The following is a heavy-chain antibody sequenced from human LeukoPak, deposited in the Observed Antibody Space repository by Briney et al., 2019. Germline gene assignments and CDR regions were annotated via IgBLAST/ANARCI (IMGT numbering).Heavy chain of an antibody. CDR3: ARARRDGYNCLDY. CDR1: GFTFSNYW. D-gene: IGHD5-24*01. J-gene: IGHJ4*02. Sequence: GGSLRLSCAASGFTFSNYWMSWVRQAPGKGLEWVANIRQDGGEKYYVDSVKGRFTISRDNAKNSLYLQMNSLRAEDTAVYYCARARRDGYNCLDYWGQGTLVTVSS. CDR2: IRQDGGEK. V-gene: IGHV3-7*01.